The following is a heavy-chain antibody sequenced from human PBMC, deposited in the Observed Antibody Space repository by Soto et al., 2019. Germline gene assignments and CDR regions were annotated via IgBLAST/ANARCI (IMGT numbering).Heavy chain of an antibody. V-gene: IGHV3-23*01. J-gene: IGHJ4*02. CDR2: ISGSGGST. D-gene: IGHD3-22*01. Sequence: PGGSLRLSCAASGFTFSSYAMSWVRQAPGKGLEWVSAISGSGGSTYYADSAKGRFTISRDNSKNTLYLQMNSLRAEDTAVYYCAKALYYYDSSGQYYFDYWGQGTLVTVSS. CDR1: GFTFSSYA. CDR3: AKALYYYDSSGQYYFDY.